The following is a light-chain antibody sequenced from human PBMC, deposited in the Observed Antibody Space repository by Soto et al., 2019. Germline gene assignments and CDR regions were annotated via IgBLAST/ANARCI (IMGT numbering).Light chain of an antibody. V-gene: IGKV3-11*01. CDR3: QQRCNWPQLT. Sequence: EIVLTQSPATLSLSPGERATLSCRASQSVSTYLAWYQQKPGQAPRLLIYDASNTATGIPARFSGSGCGTDFTLTISSLDPEDFAVYYCQQRCNWPQLTFGGGTKVEIK. CDR1: QSVSTY. J-gene: IGKJ4*01. CDR2: DAS.